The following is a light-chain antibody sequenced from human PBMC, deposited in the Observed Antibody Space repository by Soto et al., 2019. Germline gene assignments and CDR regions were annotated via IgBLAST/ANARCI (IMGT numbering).Light chain of an antibody. V-gene: IGLV1-44*01. Sequence: QSVLTQPPSASGTPRQRVTISCSGSSPNIGINTVNWHQQLPVTAPKLLIYSNNQRPSGVPDRFSGSQSGTSASLATSGPQSEEEADYYCAARDHSLNAYLFCTGN. CDR1: SPNIGINT. J-gene: IGLJ1*01. CDR3: AARDHSLNAYL. CDR2: SNN.